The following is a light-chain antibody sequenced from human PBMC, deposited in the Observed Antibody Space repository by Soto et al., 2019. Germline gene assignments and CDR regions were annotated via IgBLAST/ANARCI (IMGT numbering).Light chain of an antibody. J-gene: IGKJ2*02. Sequence: EVVMTQSPDTLSVSPGERATLSCRASQSVSTDLAWYQQKPGQAPSLLIFDASTRATGVPARFGGSGSGTEFTLTISSLQSEDFAVYYCQQYNNWPPSTFGQGTKLEIK. CDR2: DAS. CDR3: QQYNNWPPST. V-gene: IGKV3-15*01. CDR1: QSVSTD.